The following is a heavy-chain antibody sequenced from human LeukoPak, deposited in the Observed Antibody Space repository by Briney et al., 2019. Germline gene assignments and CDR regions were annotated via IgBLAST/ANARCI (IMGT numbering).Heavy chain of an antibody. CDR2: IWYDGTKK. Sequence: GGSLRLSCAASGFTFSNHGMHWVRQAPGKGLEWVALIWYDGTKKYYADSVKGRLTISRDNSKNTLYLEMNSLRAEDAAVYYCARDRAVRYFDYWGQGTLVTVSS. J-gene: IGHJ4*02. CDR3: ARDRAVRYFDY. V-gene: IGHV3-33*01. CDR1: GFTFSNHG. D-gene: IGHD3-16*02.